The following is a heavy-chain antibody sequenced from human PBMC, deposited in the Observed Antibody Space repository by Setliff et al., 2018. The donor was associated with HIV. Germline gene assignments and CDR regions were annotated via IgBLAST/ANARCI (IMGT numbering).Heavy chain of an antibody. CDR3: VRVDYGDYDFDY. CDR2: IYHSGST. D-gene: IGHD4-17*01. Sequence: SETLSLTCTVSGDFISSDYYWGWIRQPPGKGLEWIGSIYHSGSTYYNPSLKSRVTISVDTTKSQISLKLISVTAADTAVFYCVRVDYGDYDFDYWGQGTLVTVSS. V-gene: IGHV4-38-2*02. J-gene: IGHJ4*02. CDR1: GDFISSDYY.